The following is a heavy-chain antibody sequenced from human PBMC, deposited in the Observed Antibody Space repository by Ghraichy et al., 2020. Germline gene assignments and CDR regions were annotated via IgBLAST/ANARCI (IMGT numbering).Heavy chain of an antibody. V-gene: IGHV4-31*03. CDR1: GGSISSGGYY. J-gene: IGHJ4*02. Sequence: SETLSLTCTVSGGSISSGGYYWGWVRQPPGKGLEWIGYIYYSGSTYYNPSLKSRVTISVDTSKNQFSLKLSSVTAADTAMYYCARVPPNDYGDADHFDYWGQGTLVIVSS. CDR3: ARVPPNDYGDADHFDY. D-gene: IGHD4-17*01. CDR2: IYYSGST.